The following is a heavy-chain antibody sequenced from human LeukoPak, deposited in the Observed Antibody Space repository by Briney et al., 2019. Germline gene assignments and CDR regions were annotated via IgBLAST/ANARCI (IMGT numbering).Heavy chain of an antibody. V-gene: IGHV4-31*03. CDR3: ARHQAPAYDFWSGYQDYYGMDV. Sequence: SETLSLTCTVSGGSISSGGYYWSWIRQHPGKGLEWIGYIYYSGSTYYNPSLKSRVTISVDTSKNQFSLKLSSVTAADTAVYYCARHQAPAYDFWSGYQDYYGMDVWGQGTTVTVSS. J-gene: IGHJ6*02. D-gene: IGHD3-3*01. CDR2: IYYSGST. CDR1: GGSISSGGYY.